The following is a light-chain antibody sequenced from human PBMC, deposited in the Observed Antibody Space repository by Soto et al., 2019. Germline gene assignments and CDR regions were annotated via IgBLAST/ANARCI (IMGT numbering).Light chain of an antibody. Sequence: ERVMTQSPATLSVSPGEGATLSCRANQHVSSHIAWYQHKPGQAPRLLIHAASTRAPGVPDRFSGSGSGTEFTITISSLQSEDVAVYYCQQYQTWPFPFGQGTKLEIK. CDR1: QHVSSH. J-gene: IGKJ2*01. V-gene: IGKV3-15*01. CDR2: AAS. CDR3: QQYQTWPFP.